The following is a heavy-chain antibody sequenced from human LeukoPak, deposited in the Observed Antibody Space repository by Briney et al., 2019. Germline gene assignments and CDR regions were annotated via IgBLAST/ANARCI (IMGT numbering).Heavy chain of an antibody. D-gene: IGHD4-17*01. CDR2: IHYSGST. V-gene: IGHV4-39*07. Sequence: PSETLSLTCTVCGGSISSRSYYWVWLRQPPGKGLEWIGSIHYSGSTYYNPSLKSRVTMSLDTSKNQFSLKLSYVTPADTAVYYCSRGRYGEYPHDAFDIWGQGTMVTVSS. CDR3: SRGRYGEYPHDAFDI. J-gene: IGHJ3*02. CDR1: GGSISSRSYY.